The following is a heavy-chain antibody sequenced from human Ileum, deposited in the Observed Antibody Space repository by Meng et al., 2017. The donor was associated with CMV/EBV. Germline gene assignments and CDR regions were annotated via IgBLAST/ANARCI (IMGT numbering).Heavy chain of an antibody. D-gene: IGHD3-10*01. CDR2: IHPTGTT. CDR1: CASLTSYY. J-gene: IGHJ5*02. CDR3: ARAAARGVPVDL. Sequence: ETRSLTCTVTCASLTSYYGTWTRPPAGKGLEGIGRIHPTGTTDDNPSLRSRVSMSLDKSKNQFSLKLTSVTAADTAVYYCARAAARGVPVDLWGQGTLVTVSS. V-gene: IGHV4-4*07.